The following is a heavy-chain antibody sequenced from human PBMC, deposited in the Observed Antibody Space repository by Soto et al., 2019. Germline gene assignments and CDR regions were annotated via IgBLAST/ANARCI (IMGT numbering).Heavy chain of an antibody. Sequence: QVQLVESGGGVVQPGRSLRLSCAASGFTFSIYGMHWVRQAPGKGLEWVSVIWFDGDNKYYTDSVRGRFTVSRDNSKNTLYLQMDSLRVEDTAVYYCARDPSKWGRELPDYCGQGTLVTVSS. CDR2: IWFDGDNK. D-gene: IGHD1-26*01. CDR1: GFTFSIYG. J-gene: IGHJ4*02. V-gene: IGHV3-33*01. CDR3: ARDPSKWGRELPDY.